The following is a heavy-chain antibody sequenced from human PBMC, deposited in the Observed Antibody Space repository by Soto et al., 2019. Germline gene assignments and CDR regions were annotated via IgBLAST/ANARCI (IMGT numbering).Heavy chain of an antibody. CDR3: AGRSSLASVQVYFGEISNYNWFDP. CDR2: IYHSGST. J-gene: IGHJ5*02. D-gene: IGHD3-10*01. Sequence: QLQLQESGPGLVKPSETLSLTCTVSNGSISSAIYYWGWIRQPPGKGLEWIGSIYHSGSTYYNPPLPGRVTISVDTAKNQFSLKLSSVTAADTAVYFCAGRSSLASVQVYFGEISNYNWFDPWGQGTLVTVSS. V-gene: IGHV4-39*01. CDR1: NGSISSAIYY.